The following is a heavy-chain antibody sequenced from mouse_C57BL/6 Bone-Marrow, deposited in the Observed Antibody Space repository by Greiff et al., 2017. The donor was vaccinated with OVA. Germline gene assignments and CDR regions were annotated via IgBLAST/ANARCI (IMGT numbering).Heavy chain of an antibody. CDR2: ILPGSGST. J-gene: IGHJ4*01. CDR1: GYTFTSYW. CDR3: AGDYYGYAMDY. D-gene: IGHD1-1*01. Sequence: QVQLQQPGAELVKPGASVKMSCKASGYTFTSYWITWVKQRPGQGLEWIGEILPGSGSTNYNEKFKGKATFTADTSSNTAYMQLSSLTTEDSAIYYCAGDYYGYAMDYWGQGTSVTVSS. V-gene: IGHV1-55*01.